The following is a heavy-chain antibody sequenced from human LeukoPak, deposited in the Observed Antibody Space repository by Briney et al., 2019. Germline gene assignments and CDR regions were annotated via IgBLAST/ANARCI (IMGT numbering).Heavy chain of an antibody. Sequence: SETLSLTCTVSGGSISSGSYYWSWIRQPAGKGLEWIGRIYTSGSTNYNPSLKSRVTITVDTSKNQFSLKLSSVTAADTAVYYCARQTYYDYVWGSPTFDYWGQGTLVTVSS. D-gene: IGHD3-16*01. V-gene: IGHV4-61*02. CDR3: ARQTYYDYVWGSPTFDY. CDR1: GGSISSGSYY. J-gene: IGHJ4*02. CDR2: IYTSGST.